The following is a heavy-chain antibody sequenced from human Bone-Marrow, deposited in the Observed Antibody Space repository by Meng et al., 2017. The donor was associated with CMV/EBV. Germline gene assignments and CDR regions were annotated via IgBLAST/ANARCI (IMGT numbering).Heavy chain of an antibody. V-gene: IGHV1-69*10. CDR3: ARDPNDYGDYSWFDP. CDR1: GGTFSRSA. J-gene: IGHJ5*02. Sequence: SVKVSCKASGGTFSRSAISWVRQAPGQGLEWMGGIIPILALANYAQKFQGRVTITADKSTSTAYMELSSLRSEDTAVYYCARDPNDYGDYSWFDPWGQGTLVTFSS. CDR2: IIPILALA. D-gene: IGHD4-17*01.